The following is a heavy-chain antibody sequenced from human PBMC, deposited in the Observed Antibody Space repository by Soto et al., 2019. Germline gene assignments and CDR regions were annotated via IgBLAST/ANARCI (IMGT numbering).Heavy chain of an antibody. CDR2: IIPILGTA. J-gene: IGHJ6*02. V-gene: IGHV1-69*13. CDR1: GGTFSSYA. CDR3: AIEVTAIRGNYYYYGMDV. Sequence: GASVKVSCKASGGTFSSYAISWVRQAPGQGLEWMGGIIPILGTANYAQKFQGRVTITADESTSTAYMELSSLRSEDTAVYYCAIEVTAIRGNYYYYGMDVWGQGTTVTVSS. D-gene: IGHD2-21*02.